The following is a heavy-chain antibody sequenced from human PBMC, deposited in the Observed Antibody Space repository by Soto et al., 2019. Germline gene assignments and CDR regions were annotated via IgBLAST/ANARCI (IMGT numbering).Heavy chain of an antibody. V-gene: IGHV3-43D*03. J-gene: IGHJ4*02. Sequence: PGGSLRLSCAASGFNFDEYSMHWVRQAPGTGLEWVSLINWDGSNTYYADSVKGRFTISRDNSKNTLYLQMNSLRAEDTAVYYCARGPKPFVVVTAIDYWGQGTLVTVS. CDR3: ARGPKPFVVVTAIDY. CDR2: INWDGSNT. D-gene: IGHD2-21*02. CDR1: GFNFDEYS.